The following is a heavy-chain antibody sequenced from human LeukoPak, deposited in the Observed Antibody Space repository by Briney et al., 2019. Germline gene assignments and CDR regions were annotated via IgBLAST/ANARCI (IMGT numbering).Heavy chain of an antibody. CDR3: AREPRPGGWGSGIDY. V-gene: IGHV3-30-3*01. CDR1: GFTFSSYA. Sequence: GGSLRLSCAASGFTFSSYAMHWVRQAPGKGLEWVAVISYDGSNKYYADSVKGRFTISRDNSKNTLYLQMNSLRAEDTAVYYCAREPRPGGWGSGIDYWGQGTLVTVSS. J-gene: IGHJ4*02. CDR2: ISYDGSNK. D-gene: IGHD7-27*01.